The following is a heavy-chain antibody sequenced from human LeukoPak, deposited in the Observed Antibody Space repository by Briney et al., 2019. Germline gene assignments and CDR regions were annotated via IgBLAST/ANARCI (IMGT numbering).Heavy chain of an antibody. V-gene: IGHV4-61*01. D-gene: IGHD2-21*02. CDR1: GGSVSGGSYY. CDR3: ASPAYCGGDCYPYYYGMDV. J-gene: IGHJ6*02. CDR2: IYYSGST. Sequence: SETLSLTCTVSGGSVSGGSYYWSWIRQPPGKGLEWIGYIYYSGSTNYNPSLKSRVTISVDTSKNQFSLKLSSVTAADTAVYYCASPAYCGGDCYPYYYGMDVWGQGTTVTVSS.